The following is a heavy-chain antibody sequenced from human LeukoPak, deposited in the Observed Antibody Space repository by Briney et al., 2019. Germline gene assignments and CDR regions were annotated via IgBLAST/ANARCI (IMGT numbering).Heavy chain of an antibody. CDR3: ARGSGSYYGPYYFDY. V-gene: IGHV4-39*07. CDR1: GGSISSSSHY. J-gene: IGHJ4*02. D-gene: IGHD1-26*01. Sequence: PSETLSLTCTVSGGSISSSSHYWGWIRQPPGKGLEWIGSIYYSGSTYYNPSLKSRVTISVDTSKNQFSLKLSSVTAADTAVYYCARGSGSYYGPYYFDYWGQGTLVTVSS. CDR2: IYYSGST.